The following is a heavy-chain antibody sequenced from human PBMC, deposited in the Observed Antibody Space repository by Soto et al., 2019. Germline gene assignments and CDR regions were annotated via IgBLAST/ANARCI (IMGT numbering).Heavy chain of an antibody. J-gene: IGHJ6*03. Sequence: ASVKVSCKASGYTFTSYGISWVRQAPGQGLEWMGWISAYNGNTNYAQKLQGRVTMTTDTSTSTAYMELRSLRSDDTAVYYCARRREPRYCSGGSCYNHYYYYYMDVWGKGTTVTVSS. CDR3: ARRREPRYCSGGSCYNHYYYYYMDV. CDR2: ISAYNGNT. CDR1: GYTFTSYG. V-gene: IGHV1-18*01. D-gene: IGHD2-15*01.